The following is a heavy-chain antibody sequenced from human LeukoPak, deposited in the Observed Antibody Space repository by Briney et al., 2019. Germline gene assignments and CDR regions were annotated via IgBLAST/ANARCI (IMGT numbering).Heavy chain of an antibody. CDR2: IYYSGST. V-gene: IGHV4-30-4*01. J-gene: IGHJ3*02. CDR1: GGSISSGDYY. CDR3: ARERFGELGDAFDI. Sequence: SETLSLTCTVSGGSISSGDYYWSWIRQPPGKGLEWIGYIYYSGSTYYNPSLKSRVTISVDTSKNQFSLKLSSVTAADTAVYYCARERFGELGDAFDIWGQGTMVTVSS. D-gene: IGHD3-10*01.